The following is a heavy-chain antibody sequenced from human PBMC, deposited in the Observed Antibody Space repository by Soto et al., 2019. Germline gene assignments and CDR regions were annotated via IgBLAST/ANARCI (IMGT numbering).Heavy chain of an antibody. V-gene: IGHV1-18*01. CDR3: ARGETVVDY. CDR1: VYTFTRNC. J-gene: IGHJ4*02. D-gene: IGHD2-2*01. CDR2: ISAYNGNT. Sequence: GAPMKGSCKASVYTFTRNCITWVRQAPGQGLEWMGGISAYNGNTNYAQKLQGRVTMTTDTSTSTAYMELRSLRSDDTAVYYCARGETVVDYWGQGTLVTVSS.